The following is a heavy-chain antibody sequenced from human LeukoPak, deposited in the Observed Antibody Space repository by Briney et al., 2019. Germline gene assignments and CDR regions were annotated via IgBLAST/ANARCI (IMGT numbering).Heavy chain of an antibody. J-gene: IGHJ5*02. D-gene: IGHD6-19*01. V-gene: IGHV3-30-3*01. CDR1: GFTFSTYA. CDR2: ISYDGSAQ. Sequence: PGRSLRLSCTASGFTFSTYAMHWVRQAPVKGLEWVAVISYDGSAQYYADSVKGRFTISRDNSKNTLDLQMNSLRTDDTAVYYRARGDKAVAFDWFDPWGQGTLVSVSS. CDR3: ARGDKAVAFDWFDP.